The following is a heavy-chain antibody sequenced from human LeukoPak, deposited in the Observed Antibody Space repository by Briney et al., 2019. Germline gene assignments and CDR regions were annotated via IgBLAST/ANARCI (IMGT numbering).Heavy chain of an antibody. CDR3: ARGGGRGDYYDSSGYYFMD. CDR1: GYSISSGYY. D-gene: IGHD3-22*01. J-gene: IGHJ4*02. CDR2: IYHSGST. V-gene: IGHV4-38-2*02. Sequence: SETLSLTCTVSGYSISSGYYWGWIRQPPGKGLEWIGSIYHSGSTYYNPSLKSRVTISVDTSKNQFSLKLSSVTAADTAVYYCARGGGRGDYYDSSGYYFMDWGQGTLVTVSS.